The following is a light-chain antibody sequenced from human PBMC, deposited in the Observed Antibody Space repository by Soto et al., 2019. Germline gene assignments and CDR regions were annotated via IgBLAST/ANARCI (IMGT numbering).Light chain of an antibody. CDR2: DAS. CDR1: QSISSW. CDR3: QQYNSYSWT. Sequence: DIQMTQSPSTLSASVGDRVTITCRASQSISSWLAWYQQKPGKAPKLLIYDASSLESGVPSRFSGSGSGTEFTLTISSMQPDDFPTYYCQQYNSYSWTFGKGTKGEIK. V-gene: IGKV1-5*01. J-gene: IGKJ1*01.